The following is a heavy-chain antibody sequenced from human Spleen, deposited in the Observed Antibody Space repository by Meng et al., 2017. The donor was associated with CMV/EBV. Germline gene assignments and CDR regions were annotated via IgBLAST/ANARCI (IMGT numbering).Heavy chain of an antibody. CDR2: IYYRGST. CDR1: GGPISSSSYC. V-gene: IGHV4-39*07. J-gene: IGHJ3*02. Sequence: GSLRLSCTVSGGPISSSSYCWGWIRQPPGKGLEWIGSIYYRGSTYYNPSLKSRVTISVDTSKNQFSLKLSSVTAADTAVYYCAGTVTDAFDIWGQGTLVTVSS. CDR3: AGTVTDAFDI. D-gene: IGHD4-11*01.